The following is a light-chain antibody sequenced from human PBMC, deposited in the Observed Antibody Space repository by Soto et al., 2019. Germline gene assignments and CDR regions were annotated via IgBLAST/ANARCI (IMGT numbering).Light chain of an antibody. J-gene: IGKJ2*01. CDR2: GAS. Sequence: ESVLTQSPGTLSLSPGERATLSCRASQSVSSRDLAWYRQKPGQAPSLLIYGASNRATGIPDRFSGSGSGTDFTLAISRLEPEDFAVYYCLRYGDSPPAYTFGQGTKLEIK. CDR1: QSVSSRD. V-gene: IGKV3-20*01. CDR3: LRYGDSPPAYT.